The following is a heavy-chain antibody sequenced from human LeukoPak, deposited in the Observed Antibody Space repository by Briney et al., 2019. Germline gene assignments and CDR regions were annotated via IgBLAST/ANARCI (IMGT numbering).Heavy chain of an antibody. V-gene: IGHV3-33*01. D-gene: IGHD3-22*01. CDR1: GFIFSNYG. CDR2: IWFDGSNQ. Sequence: GGSLRLSCAASGFIFSNYGRHWVRQAPGKGLEWVAVIWFDGSNQYHADAVKGRFTIARDISKNTLYLQRSSLRAEETALYYCAGDDFAGDSSGYIVYWGQGTLVTVSS. J-gene: IGHJ4*02. CDR3: AGDDFAGDSSGYIVY.